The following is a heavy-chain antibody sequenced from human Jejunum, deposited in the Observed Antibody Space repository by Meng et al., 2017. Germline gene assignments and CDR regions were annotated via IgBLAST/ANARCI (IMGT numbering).Heavy chain of an antibody. CDR1: GFSFSNAW. V-gene: IGHV3-15*01. Sequence: GGSLRLSFAASGFSFSNAWQSWVRQAPGKGLEWVGHIQTKTDGETTDYAATVKGRFTISRDYSKNTLYLQMKSLKTEDTAVYYCTTVQPILAWFGSYGYYFDIWGQGTLVTVSS. CDR3: TTVQPILAWFGSYGYYFDI. J-gene: IGHJ4*02. D-gene: IGHD3-16*01. CDR2: IQTKTDGETT.